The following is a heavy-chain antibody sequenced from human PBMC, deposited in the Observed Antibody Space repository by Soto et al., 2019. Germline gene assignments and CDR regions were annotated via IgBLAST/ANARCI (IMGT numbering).Heavy chain of an antibody. CDR3: ARDRSGQWLEDYYYYYGMDV. CDR1: GGTFSSYA. CDR2: IIPIFGTA. Sequence: ASVKVSCKASGGTFSSYAISWVRQAPGQGLEWMGGIIPIFGTANYAQKFQGRVTITADESTSTAYMELSSLRSEDTAVYYCARDRSGQWLEDYYYYYGMDVWGQGTTVTVS. J-gene: IGHJ6*02. V-gene: IGHV1-69*13. D-gene: IGHD6-19*01.